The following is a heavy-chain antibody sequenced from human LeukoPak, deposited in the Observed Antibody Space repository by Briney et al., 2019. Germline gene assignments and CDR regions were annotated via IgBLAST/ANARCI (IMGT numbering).Heavy chain of an antibody. D-gene: IGHD1-1*01. J-gene: IGHJ6*03. CDR1: GFTFSSFD. Sequence: GGSLRLSCAPSGFTFSSFDMHWVRQPTGQGLEWVSTIGTASDTYYPGSVEGRITLSRDNAKNSLYLQMNSLTAGDMAVYYCARGPPRGKYYYMDVWGKGTTVTVSS. V-gene: IGHV3-13*01. CDR2: IGTASDT. CDR3: ARGPPRGKYYYMDV.